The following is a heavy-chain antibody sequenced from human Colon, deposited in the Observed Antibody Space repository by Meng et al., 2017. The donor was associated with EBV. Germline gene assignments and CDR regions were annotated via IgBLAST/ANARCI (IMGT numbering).Heavy chain of an antibody. D-gene: IGHD4-17*01. V-gene: IGHV4-39*01. CDR3: ARHVYGDSYGF. CDR2: VRYSGTA. J-gene: IGHJ4*02. Sequence: QLLRQESCPGLVKPPGTPALTCSVSGGSLDNSDYFWEWIRQPPGKGLEWIGSVRYSGTAYYNPSLTSRVTISVDTSKNQFSLNLSSLTAADTAVYYCARHVYGDSYGFWGQGTLVTVSS. CDR1: GGSLDNSDYF.